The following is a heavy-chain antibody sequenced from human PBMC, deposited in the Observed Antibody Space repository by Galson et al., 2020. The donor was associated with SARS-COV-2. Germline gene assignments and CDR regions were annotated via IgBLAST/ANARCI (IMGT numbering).Heavy chain of an antibody. CDR2: IYTSGST. J-gene: IGHJ5*02. CDR3: AREYGSGWYHWCDP. D-gene: IGHD6-19*01. Sequence: SETLSLTCTVSGGSISSYYWSWIRQPAGKGLEWIGRIYTSGSTNYNPSLKSRVTMSVDTSKNQFSLKLSSVTAADTAVYYCAREYGSGWYHWCDPWGQGTLVTVSS. CDR1: GGSISSYY. V-gene: IGHV4-4*07.